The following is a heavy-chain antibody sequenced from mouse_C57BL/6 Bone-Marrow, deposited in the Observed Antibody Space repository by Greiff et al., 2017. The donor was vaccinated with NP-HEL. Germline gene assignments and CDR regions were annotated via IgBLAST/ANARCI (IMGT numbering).Heavy chain of an antibody. CDR2: IYPGSGNT. Sequence: VKLQQSGAELVRPGASVKLSCKASGYTFTDYYINWVKQRPGQGLEWIARIYPGSGNTYYNEKFKGKATLTAEKSSSTAYMQLSSLTSEDSAVYFCARGPLITTVVARRDWYFDVWGTGTTVTVSS. CDR3: ARGPLITTVVARRDWYFDV. V-gene: IGHV1-76*01. J-gene: IGHJ1*03. CDR1: GYTFTDYY. D-gene: IGHD1-1*01.